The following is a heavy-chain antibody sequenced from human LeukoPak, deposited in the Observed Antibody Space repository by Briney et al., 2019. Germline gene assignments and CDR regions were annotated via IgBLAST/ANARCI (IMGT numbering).Heavy chain of an antibody. V-gene: IGHV3-11*01. CDR2: ISSSGTTI. D-gene: IGHD3-10*01. J-gene: IGHJ4*02. CDR3: ASLRGVNR. Sequence: PGGSLRLSCAASGFTFSDYYMSWIRQPPGKGLEWVSYISSSGTTIYYADSVRGRFTVSRDNAKNSLYLQMDSLSAEGTAAYYCASLRGVNRWGQGTLVTVSS. CDR1: GFTFSDYY.